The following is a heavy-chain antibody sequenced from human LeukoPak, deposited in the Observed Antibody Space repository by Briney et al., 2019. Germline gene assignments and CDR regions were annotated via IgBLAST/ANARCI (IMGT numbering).Heavy chain of an antibody. CDR1: GVSISSYY. J-gene: IGHJ6*03. CDR3: ARRVYDSSGYDAYYYYMDV. CDR2: IYTSGST. D-gene: IGHD3-22*01. V-gene: IGHV4-4*09. Sequence: PSETLSLTCTVSGVSISSYYWSWIRQPPGKGLEWIGYIYTSGSTNYNPSLKSRVTISVDTSKNQFSLKLSSVTAADTAVYYCARRVYDSSGYDAYYYYMDVWGKGTTVTVSS.